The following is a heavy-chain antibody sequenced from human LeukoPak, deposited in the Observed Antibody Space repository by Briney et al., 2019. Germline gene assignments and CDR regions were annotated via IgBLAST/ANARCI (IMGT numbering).Heavy chain of an antibody. V-gene: IGHV1-69*13. CDR1: GGTFSSYA. J-gene: IGHJ4*02. CDR2: IIPIFGTA. CDR3: ARSRASHYYDSSGYYYVLGY. D-gene: IGHD3-22*01. Sequence: ASVKVSCKASGGTFSSYAISWVRQAPGQGLEWMGGIIPIFGTANYAQKFQGRVTITADESTSTAYMELSSLRSEDTAVYYCARSRASHYYDSSGYYYVLGYWGQGTLVTVSS.